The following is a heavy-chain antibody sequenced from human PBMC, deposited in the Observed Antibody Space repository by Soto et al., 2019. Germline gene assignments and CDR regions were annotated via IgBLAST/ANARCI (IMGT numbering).Heavy chain of an antibody. Sequence: GGSPRTSCAASGFSVNNYAMNWVRQAPGKGPEWVAGVSGNGRSTYYADSVKGRFTISRDNSKYTLFLEMNCLRADDTAVYYCAKRARDGYNSPIDYWGQGALVTVSS. CDR3: AKRARDGYNSPIDY. V-gene: IGHV3-23*01. CDR2: VSGNGRST. CDR1: GFSVNNYA. J-gene: IGHJ4*02. D-gene: IGHD5-18*01.